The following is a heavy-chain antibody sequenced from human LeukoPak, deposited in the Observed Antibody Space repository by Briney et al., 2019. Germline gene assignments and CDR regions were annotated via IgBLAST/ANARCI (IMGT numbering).Heavy chain of an antibody. CDR1: GGSISSSSYY. J-gene: IGHJ4*02. Sequence: SETLSLTCTVSGGSISSSSYYWGWIRQPPGKGLEWIGSIYYSGSTYYNPSLKSRVTISVDTSKNQFSLKLSSVTAADTAVYYCAREGYDILTGLHFDYWGQGTLVTVSS. CDR2: IYYSGST. D-gene: IGHD3-9*01. CDR3: AREGYDILTGLHFDY. V-gene: IGHV4-39*07.